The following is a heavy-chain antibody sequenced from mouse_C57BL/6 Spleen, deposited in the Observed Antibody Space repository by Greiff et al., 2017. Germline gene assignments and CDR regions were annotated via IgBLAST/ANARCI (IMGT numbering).Heavy chain of an antibody. CDR2: IYPGSGST. D-gene: IGHD1-1*01. J-gene: IGHJ2*01. Sequence: VQLQQPGAELVKPGASVKMSCKASGYTFTSYWITWVKQRPGQGLEWIGDIYPGSGSTNYNEKFKSKATLTVDTSSSTAYMQLSSLTSEDSAVYYCARRGFTTVVFDYWGQGTTLTVSS. CDR3: ARRGFTTVVFDY. V-gene: IGHV1-55*01. CDR1: GYTFTSYW.